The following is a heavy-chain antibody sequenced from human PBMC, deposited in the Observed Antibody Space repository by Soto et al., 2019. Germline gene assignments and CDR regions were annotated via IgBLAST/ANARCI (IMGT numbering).Heavy chain of an antibody. CDR1: GASISGGVDY. J-gene: IGHJ4*02. V-gene: IGHV4-31*03. CDR3: ARARGYSYGPEY. Sequence: PSEPLSLTSTVSGASISGGVDYLGWIRQHPGKGLEWVGYIYYTGSTYYNPSLKSRVTISVDTSKNQFSLTLSSVTAADTAVYYCARARGYSYGPEYWGQGTLVTVSS. D-gene: IGHD5-18*01. CDR2: IYYTGST.